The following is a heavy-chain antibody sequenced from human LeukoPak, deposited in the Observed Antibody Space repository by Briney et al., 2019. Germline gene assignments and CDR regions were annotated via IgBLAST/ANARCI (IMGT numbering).Heavy chain of an antibody. CDR3: AKDVRVGGGGMDV. J-gene: IGHJ6*02. D-gene: IGHD1-26*01. Sequence: GGSLRLSCAASGFTFSNYAMNWVRQAPGKGLEWVSLISGSGVNTYYADSVKGRFTISRDTSKNTVSLQMNSLRGEDTAVYYCAKDVRVGGGGMDVWGQGTPVTVSS. V-gene: IGHV3-23*01. CDR2: ISGSGVNT. CDR1: GFTFSNYA.